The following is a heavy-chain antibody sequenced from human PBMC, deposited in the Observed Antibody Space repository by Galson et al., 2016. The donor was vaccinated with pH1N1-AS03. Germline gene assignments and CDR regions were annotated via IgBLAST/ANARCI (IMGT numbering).Heavy chain of an antibody. CDR2: TSSSGGST. D-gene: IGHD1-1*01. CDR3: AKARNDDPLPYFSGSDI. V-gene: IGHV3-23*01. Sequence: SLRLSCATSGFTLTDFAVRWVRPAPGRGLEWVSATSSSGGSTYYAESVKGRFTVPRDYSKNTVDLQKNSLGAEDTAVYYWAKARNDDPLPYFSGSDIWGQGTTVIVS. J-gene: IGHJ6*02. CDR1: GFTLTDFA.